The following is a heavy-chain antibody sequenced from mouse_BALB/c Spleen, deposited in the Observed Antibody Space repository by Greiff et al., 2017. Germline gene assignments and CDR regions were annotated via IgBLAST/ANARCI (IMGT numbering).Heavy chain of an antibody. CDR3: ARSTGTDAMDY. J-gene: IGHJ4*01. CDR1: GFTFSSFG. CDR2: ISSGSSTI. V-gene: IGHV5-17*02. D-gene: IGHD3-2*01. Sequence: DVKLVESGGGLVQPGGSRKLSCAASGFTFSSFGMHWVRQAPEKGLEWVAYISSGSSTIYYADTVKGRFTISRDNPKNTLFLQMTSLRSEDTAMYYCARSTGTDAMDYWGQGTSVTVSS.